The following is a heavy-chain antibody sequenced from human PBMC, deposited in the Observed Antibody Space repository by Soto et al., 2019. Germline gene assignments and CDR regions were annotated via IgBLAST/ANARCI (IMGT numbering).Heavy chain of an antibody. CDR3: ARDPVGATPYYYYYYGMHV. Sequence: VASVKVSCKASGYTFTGYYMHWVRQAPGQGLEWMGWINPNSGGTNYAQKFQGRVTMTRDTSISTAYMELSRLRSDDTAVYYCARDPVGATPYYYYYYGMHVWGQGTTVTVSS. D-gene: IGHD1-26*01. CDR2: INPNSGGT. CDR1: GYTFTGYY. J-gene: IGHJ6*02. V-gene: IGHV1-2*02.